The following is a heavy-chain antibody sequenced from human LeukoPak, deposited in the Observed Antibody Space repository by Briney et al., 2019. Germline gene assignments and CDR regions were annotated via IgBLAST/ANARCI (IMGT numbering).Heavy chain of an antibody. J-gene: IGHJ4*02. V-gene: IGHV3-48*04. CDR2: LSSSSSTI. D-gene: IGHD2-15*01. CDR3: ARDHEWGYCSGGSCYLLDY. Sequence: GGSLRLSCAASGFTFSYSMNWVRRAPGKGLGGGSCLSSSSSTIYYADSVKGRFTISRDNAKNSLYLQMNSLRAEDTAVYYCARDHEWGYCSGGSCYLLDYWGQGTLVTVSS. CDR1: GFTFSYS.